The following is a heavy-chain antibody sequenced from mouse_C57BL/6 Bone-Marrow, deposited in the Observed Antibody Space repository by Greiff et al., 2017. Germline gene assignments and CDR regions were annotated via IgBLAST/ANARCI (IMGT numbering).Heavy chain of an antibody. CDR3: ARDGSSFAY. V-gene: IGHV1-59*01. CDR1: GYTFTSYW. D-gene: IGHD1-3*01. Sequence: VQLQQPGAELVRPGTSVKLSCKASGYTFTSYWMHWVKQRPGQGLEWIGVIDPSDSYTNYNQKFKGKATLTVDTSSSTAYMQLSSLTSEDSAVYYCARDGSSFAYWGQGTLVTVSA. CDR2: IDPSDSYT. J-gene: IGHJ3*01.